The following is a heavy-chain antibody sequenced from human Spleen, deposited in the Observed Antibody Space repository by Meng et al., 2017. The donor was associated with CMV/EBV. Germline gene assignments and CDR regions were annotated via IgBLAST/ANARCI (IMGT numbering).Heavy chain of an antibody. Sequence: GESLKISCAASGFTFSSYWMSWVRQAPGKGLEWVAVISYDGSNKYYADSVKGRFTISRDNSKNTLYLQMNSLRAEDTAVYYCARASGDIVVVPAAIPKKGPDYWGQGTLVTVSS. CDR1: GFTFSSYW. V-gene: IGHV3-30-3*01. J-gene: IGHJ4*02. CDR3: ARASGDIVVVPAAIPKKGPDY. CDR2: ISYDGSNK. D-gene: IGHD2-2*01.